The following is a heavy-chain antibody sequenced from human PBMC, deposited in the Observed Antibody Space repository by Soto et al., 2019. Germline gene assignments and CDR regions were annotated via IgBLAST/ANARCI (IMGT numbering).Heavy chain of an antibody. CDR1: GFTFSSYA. D-gene: IGHD4-17*01. Sequence: PGGSLRLSCAASGFTFSSYAVSWVRQAPGKGLEWVSAISGSGGSTYYADSVKGRFTISRDNSKNTLYLQMNSLRAEDTAVYYCAKAVTTFAAYYYGMDVWGQGTTVTVSS. J-gene: IGHJ6*02. V-gene: IGHV3-23*01. CDR2: ISGSGGST. CDR3: AKAVTTFAAYYYGMDV.